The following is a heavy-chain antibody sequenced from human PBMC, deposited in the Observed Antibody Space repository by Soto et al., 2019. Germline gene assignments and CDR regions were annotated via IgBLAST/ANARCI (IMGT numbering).Heavy chain of an antibody. CDR3: ASRHSSGWYAFGY. CDR1: GGTFSSYA. J-gene: IGHJ4*02. Sequence: SVKVSCKASGGTFSSYAISWVRQAPGQGLEWMGGIIPIFGTANYAQKFQGRVTITADESTSTAYMELSSLRSEDTAVYYCASRHSSGWYAFGYWGQGTLVTVSS. V-gene: IGHV1-69*13. CDR2: IIPIFGTA. D-gene: IGHD6-19*01.